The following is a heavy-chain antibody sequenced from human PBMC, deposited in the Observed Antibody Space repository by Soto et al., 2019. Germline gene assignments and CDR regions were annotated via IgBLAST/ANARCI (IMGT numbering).Heavy chain of an antibody. CDR2: IYSGGST. CDR1: GFTVSSNY. J-gene: IGHJ4*02. V-gene: IGHV3-66*01. CDR3: ARVPGGVVVAAGDY. D-gene: IGHD2-15*01. Sequence: EVQLVESGGGLVQPGGSLRLSCAASGFTVSSNYMSWVRQAPGKGLEWVSVIYSGGSTYYADSVKGRFTISRDNSKNTLYLQMNSLRAEDTAVYYCARVPGGVVVAAGDYWGQGTLVTVSS.